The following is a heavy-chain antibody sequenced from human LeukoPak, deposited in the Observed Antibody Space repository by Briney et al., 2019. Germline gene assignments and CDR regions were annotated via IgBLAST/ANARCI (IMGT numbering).Heavy chain of an antibody. CDR1: GYSFTSQW. Sequence: GESLKISCKGSGYSFTSQWIGWVRQMPGKGLEWMGIIYPGDSDTRYSPSFQGQVTISADKSISTAYLQWSSLKASDTAMYYCARPLLTMVRGVIIRSDAFDIWGQGTMVTVSS. CDR2: IYPGDSDT. CDR3: ARPLLTMVRGVIIRSDAFDI. J-gene: IGHJ3*02. D-gene: IGHD3-10*01. V-gene: IGHV5-51*01.